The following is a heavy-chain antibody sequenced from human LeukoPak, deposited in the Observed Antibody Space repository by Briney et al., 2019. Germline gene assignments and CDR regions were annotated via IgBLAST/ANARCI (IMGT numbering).Heavy chain of an antibody. CDR2: IKQDGSEK. J-gene: IGHJ4*02. CDR1: GFNFDDYV. V-gene: IGHV3-7*01. D-gene: IGHD1-26*01. CDR3: ARDKIVGATHFDY. Sequence: GGSLRLSCAASGFNFDDYVMSWVRQAPGKGLEWVANIKQDGSEKYYVDSVKGRFTISRDNAKNSLYLQMNSLRAEDTAVYYCARDKIVGATHFDYWGQGTLVTVSS.